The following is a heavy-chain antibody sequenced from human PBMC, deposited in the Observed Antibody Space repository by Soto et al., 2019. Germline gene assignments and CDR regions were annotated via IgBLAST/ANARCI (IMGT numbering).Heavy chain of an antibody. D-gene: IGHD2-8*01. CDR2: ISAYNGNT. CDR3: ARDDAVSPSLYYYGMDV. J-gene: IGHJ6*02. Sequence: QVQLVQSGAEVKKPGASVKVSCKASGYTFTSYGISWVRQAPGQGLEWMGWISAYNGNTNYAQKLQGRVTMTTDTPTSTAYMELRSLRSDDTAVYYCARDDAVSPSLYYYGMDVWGQGTTVTVSS. CDR1: GYTFTSYG. V-gene: IGHV1-18*01.